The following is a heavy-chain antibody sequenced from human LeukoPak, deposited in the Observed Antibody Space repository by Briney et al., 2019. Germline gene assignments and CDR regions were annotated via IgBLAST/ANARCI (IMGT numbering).Heavy chain of an antibody. CDR2: IYYSGST. J-gene: IGHJ4*02. V-gene: IGHV4-39*01. CDR1: GGSISSSSYY. D-gene: IGHD3-16*01. Sequence: SETLSLTCTVSGGSISSSSYYWGWIRQPPGKGLEWIGSIYYSGSTYYNPSLKSRVTISVDTSKNQFSLKLSSVTAADTAVCYCASQLYVWGSYYFDYWGQGTLVTVSS. CDR3: ASQLYVWGSYYFDY.